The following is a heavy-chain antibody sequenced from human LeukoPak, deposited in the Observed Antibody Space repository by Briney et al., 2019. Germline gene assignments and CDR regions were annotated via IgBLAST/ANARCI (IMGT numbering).Heavy chain of an antibody. Sequence: PGGSLRLSCAASGFTFSRNDMHWVRQAPGKGLEWVAVIWYDGSNKYYADSVKGRFTISRDNSKNTLYLQMNSLRAEDTAVYYCARASGYQPTTIHYWGQGTLVTVSS. CDR1: GFTFSRND. CDR2: IWYDGSNK. V-gene: IGHV3-33*01. J-gene: IGHJ4*02. D-gene: IGHD3-22*01. CDR3: ARASGYQPTTIHY.